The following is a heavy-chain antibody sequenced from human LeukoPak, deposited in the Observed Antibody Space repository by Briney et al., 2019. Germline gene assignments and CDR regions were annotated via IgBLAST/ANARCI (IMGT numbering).Heavy chain of an antibody. CDR1: GYTFTSYA. V-gene: IGHV1-2*02. CDR2: INPNSGGT. J-gene: IGHJ5*02. CDR3: ARDPQYSSSLTDRSGTVWFDP. D-gene: IGHD6-13*01. Sequence: ASVKVSCKASGYTFTSYAMHWVRQAPGQGLEWIGWINPNSGGTNYAQKFQGRVTMTRDTSISTAYMELSRLRSDETAVYYCARDPQYSSSLTDRSGTVWFDPWGQGTLVTVSS.